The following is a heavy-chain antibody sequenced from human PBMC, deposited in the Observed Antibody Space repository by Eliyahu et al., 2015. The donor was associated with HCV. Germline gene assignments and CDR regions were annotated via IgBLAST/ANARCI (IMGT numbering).Heavy chain of an antibody. Sequence: EVQLVESGGGLVQPGGSXRLSXAASGXPFSXXSXNXVRQAPGKGLEWVSYISSSSSTIXYADSVKGRFTISRDNAKNSLYLQMNSLRAEDTAVYYCARKGWLQYPFDYWGQGTLVTVSS. CDR2: ISSSSSTI. V-gene: IGHV3-48*04. CDR1: GXPFSXXS. D-gene: IGHD5-24*01. CDR3: ARKGWLQYPFDY. J-gene: IGHJ4*02.